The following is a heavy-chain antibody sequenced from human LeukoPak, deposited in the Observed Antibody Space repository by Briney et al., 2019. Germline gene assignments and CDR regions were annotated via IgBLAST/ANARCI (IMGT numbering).Heavy chain of an antibody. CDR1: GFSFSSYA. CDR3: ASPRITGTSRPFDY. J-gene: IGHJ4*02. D-gene: IGHD1-7*01. CDR2: ISGSGGST. V-gene: IGHV3-23*01. Sequence: PGGSLRLSCAASGFSFSSYAMNWVRQAPGKGLEWVSVISGSGGSTYYADSVKGRFTISRDNSKNTLDLQMNSLRAEDTAVYYCASPRITGTSRPFDYWGQGTLVTVSS.